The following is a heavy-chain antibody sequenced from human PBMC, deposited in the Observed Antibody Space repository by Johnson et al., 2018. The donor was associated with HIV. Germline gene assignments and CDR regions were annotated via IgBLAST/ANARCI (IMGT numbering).Heavy chain of an antibody. CDR1: GFTVSSNY. CDR3: ASLSSSLFGAFDI. CDR2: IYSGGST. V-gene: IGHV3-66*01. Sequence: VQLVESGGGVVQPGGSLRLSCAASGFTVSSNYMSWVRQAPGKGLEWVSVIYSGGSTYYADSVKGRFTISRDNSKNTLYLQMNSLRAEDTAVYYCASLSSSLFGAFDIWGQGTMVTASS. J-gene: IGHJ3*02. D-gene: IGHD6-13*01.